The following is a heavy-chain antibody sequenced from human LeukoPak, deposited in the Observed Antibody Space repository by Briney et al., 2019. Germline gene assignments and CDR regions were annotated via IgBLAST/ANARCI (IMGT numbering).Heavy chain of an antibody. D-gene: IGHD1-14*01. V-gene: IGHV3-33*06. Sequence: PGGSLRLSCAASGFTFSSYGMHWVRQAPGKGLEWVAVIWYDGSNKYHADSVKGRFTISRDNSKNTLYLQMNSLRAEDTAVYYCAKDSGRDCFDYWGQGTLVTVSS. CDR2: IWYDGSNK. CDR3: AKDSGRDCFDY. CDR1: GFTFSSYG. J-gene: IGHJ4*02.